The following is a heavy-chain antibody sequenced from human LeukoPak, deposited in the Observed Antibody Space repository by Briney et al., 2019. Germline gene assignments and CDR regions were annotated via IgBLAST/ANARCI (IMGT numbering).Heavy chain of an antibody. J-gene: IGHJ3*02. Sequence: GGSLRLSCAASGFTFSSYWMHWVRQAPGKGLVWVSRIKSDGRSTSYADSVKGRFTISRDNAKNTLYLQMNSLRVEDTAVYYCARDNWAGYSSSWYPDAFDIWGQGTMVTVSS. CDR3: ARDNWAGYSSSWYPDAFDI. D-gene: IGHD6-13*01. V-gene: IGHV3-74*01. CDR1: GFTFSSYW. CDR2: IKSDGRST.